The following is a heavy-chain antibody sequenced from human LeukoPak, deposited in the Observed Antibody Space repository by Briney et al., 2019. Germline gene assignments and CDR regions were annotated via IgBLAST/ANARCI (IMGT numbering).Heavy chain of an antibody. J-gene: IGHJ4*02. CDR2: ISAYNGNT. D-gene: IGHD2-15*01. CDR3: ASGYCSGSSCYSLLDF. Sequence: ASVKVSCKASGYTFTTYGISWVRQAPGQGFERMGWISAYNGNTNYAQKLQGRVTMTTDTSTSTAYMELRSLRSDDTAVYYCASGYCSGSSCYSLLDFWGRGTLVTVSS. CDR1: GYTFTTYG. V-gene: IGHV1-18*01.